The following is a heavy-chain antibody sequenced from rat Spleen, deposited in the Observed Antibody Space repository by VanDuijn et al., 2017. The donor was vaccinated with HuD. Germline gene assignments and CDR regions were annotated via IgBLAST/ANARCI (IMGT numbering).Heavy chain of an antibody. CDR3: ARPILDGYNLFDY. CDR2: ISPSGGST. D-gene: IGHD1-9*01. V-gene: IGHV5S23*01. J-gene: IGHJ2*01. CDR1: GFTFSNHD. Sequence: EVHLVESGGGLVQPGRSLKLSCAASGFTFSNHDMAWVRQAPTKGLEWVASISPSGGSTYYRDSVKGRLTVSRDDAKSTLYLQMDSLRSEDTATYYCARPILDGYNLFDYWGQGVMVTVSS.